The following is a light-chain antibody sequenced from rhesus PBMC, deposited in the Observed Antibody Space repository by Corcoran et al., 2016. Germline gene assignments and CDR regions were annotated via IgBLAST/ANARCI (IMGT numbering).Light chain of an antibody. J-gene: IGKJ2*01. CDR2: YAS. Sequence: DIQMTQSPSSLSASVGDTVTITCRASQGINNYLSWYQQKPGKAPKHLIYYASSLETGVPSRFSGSGSETHYTLTISSLQPEDIATYYCQQYNNSPYSFGQGTKVEIK. V-gene: IGKV1-66*01. CDR1: QGINNY. CDR3: QQYNNSPYS.